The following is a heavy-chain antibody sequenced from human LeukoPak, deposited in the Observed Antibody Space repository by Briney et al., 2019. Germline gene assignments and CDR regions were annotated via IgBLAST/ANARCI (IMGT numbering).Heavy chain of an antibody. CDR3: ARNPGIVGAGLDY. CDR2: IYYSGST. Sequence: SETLSLTCTVSGGSVSGGSYFWNWIRQPPGMGLEWIGYIYYSGSTNYNPSLKSRVTISVDTSKNQFSLKLSSLTAADTAVYYCARNPGIVGAGLDYWGQGTLVTVSS. CDR1: GGSVSGGSYF. D-gene: IGHD1-26*01. J-gene: IGHJ4*02. V-gene: IGHV4-61*01.